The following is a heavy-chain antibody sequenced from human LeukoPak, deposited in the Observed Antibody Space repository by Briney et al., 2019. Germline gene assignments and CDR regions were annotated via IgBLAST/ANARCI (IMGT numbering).Heavy chain of an antibody. V-gene: IGHV1-18*04. CDR1: GYTFTGYG. CDR3: AIYRYSGPIDY. J-gene: IGHJ4*01. D-gene: IGHD1-26*01. Sequence: ASVKVSCKASGYTFTGYGISWVRQAPGQGLEWMGWISAYNGNTNYAQKLQGRVTMTTDTSTSTAYMELRSLRSDDTAVYYCAIYRYSGPIDYWGHGTLVTVSS. CDR2: ISAYNGNT.